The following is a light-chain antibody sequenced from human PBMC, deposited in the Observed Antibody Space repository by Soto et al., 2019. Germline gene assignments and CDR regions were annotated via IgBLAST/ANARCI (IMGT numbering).Light chain of an antibody. CDR1: QSVNSNY. V-gene: IGKV3-20*01. J-gene: IGKJ1*01. Sequence: EIVLTQSPGTLSLSPGDRATLSCRASQSVNSNYLAWYQRKPGQAPRLLIYGASNRATDIPYRISASGSGTDFPLTITRLEAEDFAVYYCQQYDSTPPTFGQGTKVEV. CDR2: GAS. CDR3: QQYDSTPPT.